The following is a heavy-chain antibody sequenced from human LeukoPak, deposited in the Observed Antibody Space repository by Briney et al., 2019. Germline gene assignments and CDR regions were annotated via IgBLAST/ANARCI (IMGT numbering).Heavy chain of an antibody. V-gene: IGHV3-30*15. CDR2: MSYHGSNK. CDR3: VRDKSNSGSYLDF. J-gene: IGHJ4*02. D-gene: IGHD1-26*01. Sequence: GGCLRLSCATSGFTFSSFGIHWVGQGPGKGLEWVAYMSYHGSNKFYADSVKGRFTISRDNSRNTLSLLMSSLRPEDTALYYCVRDKSNSGSYLDFWGQGTLVTVSS. CDR1: GFTFSSFG.